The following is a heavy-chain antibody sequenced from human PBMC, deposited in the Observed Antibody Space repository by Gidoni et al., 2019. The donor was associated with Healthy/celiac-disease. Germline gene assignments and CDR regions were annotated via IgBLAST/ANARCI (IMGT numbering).Heavy chain of an antibody. CDR1: GFTFSSYS. CDR2: ISSSSSYI. Sequence: EVQLVESGGGLVKPGGSLRLSCAASGFTFSSYSMNWVRQAPGKGLEWVSSISSSSSYIYYADSVKGRFTISRDNAKNSMYLQMNSLRAEDTAVYYCARLSGDSDFQHWGQGTLVTVSS. CDR3: ARLSGDSDFQH. J-gene: IGHJ1*01. V-gene: IGHV3-21*01. D-gene: IGHD4-17*01.